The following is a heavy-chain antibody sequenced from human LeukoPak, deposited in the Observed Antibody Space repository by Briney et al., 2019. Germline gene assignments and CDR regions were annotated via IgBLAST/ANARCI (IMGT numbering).Heavy chain of an antibody. CDR1: GYALTGYY. CDR3: ARSSGFFYYFDY. V-gene: IGHV1-2*02. Sequence: ASVKVSCKASGYALTGYYFHWVRQAPGQGLEWMGWINPNIGYTNYAEKFQGRVTLTRDTSINIAYMELSRLTSDDTAVYYCARSSGFFYYFDYWGQGTLVTVSS. CDR2: INPNIGYT. J-gene: IGHJ4*02. D-gene: IGHD3-22*01.